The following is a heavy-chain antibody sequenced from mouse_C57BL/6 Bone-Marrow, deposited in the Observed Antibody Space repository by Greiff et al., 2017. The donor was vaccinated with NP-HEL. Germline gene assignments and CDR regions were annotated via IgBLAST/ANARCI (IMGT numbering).Heavy chain of an antibody. J-gene: IGHJ2*01. CDR3: ARYYYGSPFDY. Sequence: QVQLKESGAELVRPGTSVKVSCKASGYAFTNYLIEWVKQRPGQGLEWIGVINPGSGGTNYNEKFKGKATLTADKSSSTAYMQLSSLTSEDSAVYFCARYYYGSPFDYWGQGTTRTVSS. CDR1: GYAFTNYL. D-gene: IGHD1-1*01. V-gene: IGHV1-54*01. CDR2: INPGSGGT.